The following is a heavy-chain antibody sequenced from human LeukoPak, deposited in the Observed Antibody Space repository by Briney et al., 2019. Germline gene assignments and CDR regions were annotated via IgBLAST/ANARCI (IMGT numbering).Heavy chain of an antibody. Sequence: SETLSLTCTVSGGSISSYYWSWIRQPPGKGLEWIGYIYYSGSTNYNPSLKSRVTISVDTSKNQFSLKLSSVTAADTAVYYCARRVTTVVTPAYWYFDLWGRGTLVTVSS. CDR2: IYYSGST. J-gene: IGHJ2*01. V-gene: IGHV4-59*08. D-gene: IGHD4-23*01. CDR1: GGSISSYY. CDR3: ARRVTTVVTPAYWYFDL.